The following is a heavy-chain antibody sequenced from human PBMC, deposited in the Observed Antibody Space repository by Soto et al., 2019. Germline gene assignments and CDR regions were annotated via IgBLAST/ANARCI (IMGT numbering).Heavy chain of an antibody. V-gene: IGHV4-34*01. J-gene: IGHJ2*01. CDR1: GGSFSGYY. Sequence: QVQLQQWGAGLLKPSETLSLTCAVYGGSFSGYYWSWIRQPPGKGLEWIGEINHSGSTNYNPSLKRRVTISVDTSKNQVSLKLSSVTAADTAVYYCARGPTPRYFDLWGRGTLVTVSS. CDR3: ARGPTPRYFDL. CDR2: INHSGST.